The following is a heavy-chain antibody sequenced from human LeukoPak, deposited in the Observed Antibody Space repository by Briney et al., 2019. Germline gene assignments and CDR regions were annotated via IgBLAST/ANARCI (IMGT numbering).Heavy chain of an antibody. J-gene: IGHJ6*02. CDR2: IYYSGST. Sequence: SETLPLTCTVSGGSISSYYWSWIRQPPGKGLEWIGYIYYSGSTNYNPSLKSRVTISVDTSKNQFSLKLSSVTAADTAVYYCARAIKHHYYYYGMDVWGQGTTVTVSS. CDR1: GGSISSYY. V-gene: IGHV4-59*01. CDR3: ARAIKHHYYYYGMDV.